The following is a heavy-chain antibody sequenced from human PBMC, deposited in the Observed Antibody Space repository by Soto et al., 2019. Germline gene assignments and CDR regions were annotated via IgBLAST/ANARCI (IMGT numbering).Heavy chain of an antibody. CDR3: ARDSTRWGYYYYGMDV. D-gene: IGHD1-26*01. V-gene: IGHV3-33*01. CDR2: IWYDGSNK. Sequence: GGSLRLSCAASGFTFSSYGMHWVRQAPGKGLEWVAVIWYDGSNKYYADSVKGRFTISRDNSKNTLYLQMNSLRAEDTAVYYCARDSTRWGYYYYGMDVWGQGTTVTVSS. CDR1: GFTFSSYG. J-gene: IGHJ6*02.